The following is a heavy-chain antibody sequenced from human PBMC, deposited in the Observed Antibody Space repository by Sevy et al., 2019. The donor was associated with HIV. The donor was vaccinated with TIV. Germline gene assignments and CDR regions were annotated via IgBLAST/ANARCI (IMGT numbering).Heavy chain of an antibody. V-gene: IGHV4-34*01. J-gene: IGHJ6*02. CDR3: ASEGYCSSTSCYFWGMDV. Sequence: SETLSLTCAVYGGSFSGYYWSWIRQPPGKGLEWIGEINHSGSTNYNPSLKSRVTISVDTSKNQFSLKLSSVTAADTAVYYCASEGYCSSTSCYFWGMDVWGQGTTVTVS. CDR1: GGSFSGYY. D-gene: IGHD2-2*01. CDR2: INHSGST.